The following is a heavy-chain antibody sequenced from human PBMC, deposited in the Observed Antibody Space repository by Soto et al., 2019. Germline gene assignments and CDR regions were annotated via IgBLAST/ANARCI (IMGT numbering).Heavy chain of an antibody. D-gene: IGHD3-9*01. CDR2: IYYSGHT. CDR1: GDSINTFF. CDR3: ARHEGNYDILTGYYRGCFDP. Sequence: PSETLSLTCTVSGDSINTFFWSWIRQPPGKGLQWIGLIYYSGHTYYNPSLKSRVTISVDTSKNQFSLRLSSVTAADTAVYYCARHEGNYDILTGYYRGCFDPWGQGTLVTVSS. J-gene: IGHJ5*02. V-gene: IGHV4-59*05.